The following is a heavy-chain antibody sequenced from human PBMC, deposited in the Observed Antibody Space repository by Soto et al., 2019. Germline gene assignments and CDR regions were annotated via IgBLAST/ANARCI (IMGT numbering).Heavy chain of an antibody. CDR3: ARADDGTHGLCHEGYYAMDV. J-gene: IGHJ6*02. CDR1: GYTFTAFG. Sequence: QVQLVQSGAEVKTPGASVKVSCKASGYTFTAFGVTWVRQAPGQGLEWMGWIRSYDGHTNYAQNLQGRISMATDTSTRTAYMEVRSLTSDATAVYYCARADDGTHGLCHEGYYAMDVWGQGTTVTVSS. CDR2: IRSYDGHT. V-gene: IGHV1-18*01. D-gene: IGHD1-1*01.